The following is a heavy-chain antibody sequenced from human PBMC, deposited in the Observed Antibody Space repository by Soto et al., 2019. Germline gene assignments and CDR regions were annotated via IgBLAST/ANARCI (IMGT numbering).Heavy chain of an antibody. Sequence: ANYAQKFQGRVTITADESTSTAYMELSSLRSEDTAVYYWASPTIYYYYGMDVWGQGTTVTVSS. J-gene: IGHJ6*02. CDR3: ASPTIYYYYGMDV. D-gene: IGHD2-2*01. V-gene: IGHV1-69*01. CDR2: A.